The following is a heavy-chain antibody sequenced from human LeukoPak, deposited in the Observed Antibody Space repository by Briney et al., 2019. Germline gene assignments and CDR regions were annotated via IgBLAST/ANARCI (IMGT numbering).Heavy chain of an antibody. CDR2: INHSGST. D-gene: IGHD6-13*01. CDR3: ARGRYLTTSGGAAAGFLDY. J-gene: IGHJ4*02. CDR1: GRSFSGYY. Sequence: TSETLSLTCAVSGRSFSGYYWNWIRQSPEKGLEWIGEINHSGSTHYNPSLKSRVTISVDTSQKQFSLRLTSVTAADTAVYYCARGRYLTTSGGAAAGFLDYWGQGSLVTVST. V-gene: IGHV4-34*01.